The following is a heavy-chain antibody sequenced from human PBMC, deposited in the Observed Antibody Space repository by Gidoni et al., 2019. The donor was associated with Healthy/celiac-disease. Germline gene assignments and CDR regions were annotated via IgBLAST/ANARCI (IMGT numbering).Heavy chain of an antibody. Sequence: QVQLVQSGAEVKKPGASVKVSCKASGYTFTIYGNSWVRQAPGQGLEWMGRISAYNGNTNYAQKLQGRVTMTTDTSTSTAYMELRSLRSDDTAVYYCARDHDLTDPYYYYYGMDVWGQGTTVTVSS. CDR2: ISAYNGNT. D-gene: IGHD3-9*01. CDR1: GYTFTIYG. V-gene: IGHV1-18*04. CDR3: ARDHDLTDPYYYYYGMDV. J-gene: IGHJ6*02.